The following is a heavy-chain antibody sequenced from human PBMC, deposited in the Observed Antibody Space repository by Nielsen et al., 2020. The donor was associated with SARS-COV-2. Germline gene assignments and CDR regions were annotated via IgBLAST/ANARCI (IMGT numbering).Heavy chain of an antibody. J-gene: IGHJ5*02. CDR1: GFTFSSYA. CDR3: AKDYGSGSYENWFDP. CDR2: ISGSGAST. V-gene: IGHV3-23*01. Sequence: GESLKISCAASGFTFSSYAMSWVRQAPGKGLEWVSAISGSGASTYYADSVKGRFTISRDNSKNTLYLQMNSLRAEDTAVYYCAKDYGSGSYENWFDPWGQGTLVTVSS. D-gene: IGHD3-10*01.